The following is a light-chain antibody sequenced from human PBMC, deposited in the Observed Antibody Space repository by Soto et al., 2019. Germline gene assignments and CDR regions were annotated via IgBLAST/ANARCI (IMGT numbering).Light chain of an antibody. CDR1: QSVLYNSKNY. CDR3: QQYYSLPWT. Sequence: DIVMTQSPDSLAVSLGERATINCKSSQSVLYNSKNYLVWYQQKPGQPPQLLIYWPSTRGSGVPDRFSGSGSGTDFTLTISSLQAEDVADYYCQQYYSLPWTFGQGTKLEIK. CDR2: WPS. J-gene: IGKJ1*01. V-gene: IGKV4-1*01.